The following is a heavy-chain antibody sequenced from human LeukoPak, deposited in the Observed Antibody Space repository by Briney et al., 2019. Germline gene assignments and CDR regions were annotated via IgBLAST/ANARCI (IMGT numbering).Heavy chain of an antibody. CDR2: IYTTGRT. V-gene: IGHV4-4*07. D-gene: IGHD1-26*01. Sequence: PSETLSLTCTVSGGSITSYYWGWVRQPAGKGLEWIGRIYTTGRTDHHPSLNSRLTMSVDTSKNQFSLNLSSVTAADTAVYYCARVGYIVSSWLFDYWGQGALVIVSS. J-gene: IGHJ4*02. CDR1: GGSITSYY. CDR3: ARVGYIVSSWLFDY.